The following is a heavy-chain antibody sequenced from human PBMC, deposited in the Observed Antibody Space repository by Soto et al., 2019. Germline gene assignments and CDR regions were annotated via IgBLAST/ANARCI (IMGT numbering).Heavy chain of an antibody. CDR2: IYYSGST. V-gene: IGHV4-31*03. CDR1: GGSISSGGYY. Sequence: QVQLQESGPGLVKPSQTLSLTCTVSGGSISSGGYYWSWIRQHPGKGLEWIGYIYYSGSTYYNPSLERRVTISVERCKNQFSLKLSSVTAADTAVYYCARDVGFGTFDPWGQGTLVTVSS. CDR3: ARDVGFGTFDP. J-gene: IGHJ5*02. D-gene: IGHD3-10*01.